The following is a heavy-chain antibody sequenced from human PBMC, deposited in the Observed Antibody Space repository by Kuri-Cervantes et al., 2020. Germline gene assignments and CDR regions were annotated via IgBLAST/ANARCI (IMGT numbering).Heavy chain of an antibody. V-gene: IGHV1-18*04. CDR1: GYSFTSYW. Sequence: GESLKISCKGSGYSFTSYWIGWVRQAPGQGLEWMGWISAYNGNTNYAQKLQGRVTMTTDTSTSTAYMELRSLRSDDTAVYYCARGWHPHDGYSSAGFNYWGQGTLVTVSS. CDR2: ISAYNGNT. CDR3: ARGWHPHDGYSSAGFNY. J-gene: IGHJ4*02. D-gene: IGHD6-19*01.